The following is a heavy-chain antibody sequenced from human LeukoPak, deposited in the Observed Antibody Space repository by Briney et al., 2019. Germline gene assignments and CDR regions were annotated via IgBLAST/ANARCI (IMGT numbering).Heavy chain of an antibody. J-gene: IGHJ4*02. V-gene: IGHV3-30-3*01. D-gene: IGHD6-13*01. CDR3: AREEAAAGGYYFDY. CDR1: GFAFSSHA. Sequence: PGGSLRLSCAASGFAFSSHAMHWVRQAPGKGLEWVAVISYDGSNKYYADSVKGRFTISRDNSKNTLYLQMNSLRAEDTAVYYCAREEAAAGGYYFDYWGQGTLVTVSS. CDR2: ISYDGSNK.